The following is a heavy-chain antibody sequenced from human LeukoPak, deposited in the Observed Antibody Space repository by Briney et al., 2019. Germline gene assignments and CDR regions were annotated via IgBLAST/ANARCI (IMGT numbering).Heavy chain of an antibody. J-gene: IGHJ4*02. V-gene: IGHV4-34*01. Sequence: SETLSLTCAVYGGSFSGYYWSWIRQPPGKGLEWIGEINHSGSTNYNPSLKSRVTISEDTSKNQFSLKLSSVTAADTAVYYCARGPKTYYYDSSGYYYFGYWGQGALVTVSS. CDR3: ARGPKTYYYDSSGYYYFGY. CDR1: GGSFSGYY. D-gene: IGHD3-22*01. CDR2: INHSGST.